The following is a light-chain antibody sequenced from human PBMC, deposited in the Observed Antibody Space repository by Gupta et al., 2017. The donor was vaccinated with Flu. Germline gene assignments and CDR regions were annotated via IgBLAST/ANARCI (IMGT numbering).Light chain of an antibody. J-gene: IGKJ1*01. Sequence: EIVLTQSPATLSLSPGERATLSCRASQSSSTFLAWYQQKPGQAPRLLIYEASIRATGIPDRFSGSGSGTDFTLTISSLEPEDFAVYYCQQRSNWPPWTFGQGTKVEIK. V-gene: IGKV3-11*01. CDR3: QQRSNWPPWT. CDR1: QSSSTF. CDR2: EAS.